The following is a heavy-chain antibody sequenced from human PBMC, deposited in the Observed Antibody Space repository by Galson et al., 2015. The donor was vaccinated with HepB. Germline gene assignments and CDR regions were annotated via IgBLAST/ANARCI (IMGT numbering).Heavy chain of an antibody. V-gene: IGHV1-3*01. D-gene: IGHD5-18*01. CDR1: GYTFTSYA. Sequence: SVKVSCKASGYTFTSYAMHWVRQAPGQRLEWMGWINAGNGNTKYSQKFQGRVTITRDTSASTAYMELSSLRSEDTAVYYCARDWPSGYSYGLNWFDPWGQGTLVTVSS. CDR3: ARDWPSGYSYGLNWFDP. J-gene: IGHJ5*02. CDR2: INAGNGNT.